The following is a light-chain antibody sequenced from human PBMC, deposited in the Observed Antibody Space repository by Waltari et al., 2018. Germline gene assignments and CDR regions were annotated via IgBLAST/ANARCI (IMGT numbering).Light chain of an antibody. Sequence: SFELTQPPSVSVSPGQTATITCSGDALPKQYVYWYHQKPGQAPVLLIYKDTERPSGIPERFSGSTSGTGTTVTLTIGGVQAEDEADYYCQSIDVDALTFGGGTKLTVL. J-gene: IGLJ2*01. V-gene: IGLV3-25*03. CDR1: ALPKQY. CDR2: KDT. CDR3: QSIDVDALT.